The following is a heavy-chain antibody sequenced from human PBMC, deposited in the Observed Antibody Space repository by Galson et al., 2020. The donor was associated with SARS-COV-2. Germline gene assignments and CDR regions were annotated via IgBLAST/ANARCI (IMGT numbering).Heavy chain of an antibody. Sequence: SETLSLTCAVSGGSISSSNWWSWVRQPPGKGLEWIGEIYHSGSTNYNPSLKSRVTISVDKSKNQFSLKLSSVTAADTAVYYCARGPIVVVPAATLRAFDIWGQGTMVTVSS. CDR2: IYHSGST. D-gene: IGHD2-2*01. V-gene: IGHV4-4*02. CDR3: ARGPIVVVPAATLRAFDI. CDR1: GGSISSSNW. J-gene: IGHJ3*02.